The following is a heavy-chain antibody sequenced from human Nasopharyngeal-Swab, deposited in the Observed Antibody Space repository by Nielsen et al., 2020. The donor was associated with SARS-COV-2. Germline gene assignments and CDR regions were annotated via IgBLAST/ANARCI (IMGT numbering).Heavy chain of an antibody. CDR3: ASLTFGGVIVIPSYYFDY. D-gene: IGHD3-16*02. V-gene: IGHV4-39*01. CDR2: IYYSGST. Sequence: WIRQPPGKGLEWIGSIYYSGSTYYNPSLKSRVTISVDTSKNQFSLKLSSVTAADTAVSYCASLTFGGVIVIPSYYFDYWGQGTLVTVSS. J-gene: IGHJ4*02.